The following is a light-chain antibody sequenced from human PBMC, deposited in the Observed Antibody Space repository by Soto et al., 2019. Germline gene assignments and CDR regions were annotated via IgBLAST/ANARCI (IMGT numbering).Light chain of an antibody. CDR1: NIGSKS. CDR3: QVWDRSSNHWV. V-gene: IGLV3-21*02. CDR2: DDS. J-gene: IGLJ3*02. Sequence: YELTQPPSVSVAPGQTATVTCGGRNIGSKSVHWYQQKPGQAPVLVVHDDSDRPSGIPGRFSGSNSGDTATLTISGVEAGDEADYYCQVWDRSSNHWVFGGGTKLTVL.